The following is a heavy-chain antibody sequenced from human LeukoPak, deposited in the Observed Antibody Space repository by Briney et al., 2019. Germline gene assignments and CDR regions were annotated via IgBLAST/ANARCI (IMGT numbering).Heavy chain of an antibody. Sequence: GGSLRLSCAASGFTFSSYEMNWVRQAPGKGLEWVSSISSSGGTKYYAGSLKGRFTISRDNARNSLYLHMNSLRAEDTAVYYCHYDSSGHDAFDIWGQGTMVTVSS. V-gene: IGHV3-48*03. CDR1: GFTFSSYE. CDR2: ISSSGGTK. J-gene: IGHJ3*02. D-gene: IGHD3-22*01. CDR3: HYDSSGHDAFDI.